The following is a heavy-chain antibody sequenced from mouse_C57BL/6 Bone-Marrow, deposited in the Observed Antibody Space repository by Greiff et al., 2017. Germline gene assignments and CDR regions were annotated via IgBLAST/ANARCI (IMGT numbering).Heavy chain of an antibody. CDR1: GYTFTDYN. D-gene: IGHD2-4*01. V-gene: IGHV1-18*01. CDR3: AREDDYDGRGFAY. Sequence: VQLQQSGPELVKPGASVKIPCKASGYTFTDYNMDWVKQSHGKSLEWIGDINPNNGGTIYNQKFKGKATLTVDKSSSTAYMELRSLTSEDTAVYYCAREDDYDGRGFAYWGQGTLVTVSA. CDR2: INPNNGGT. J-gene: IGHJ3*01.